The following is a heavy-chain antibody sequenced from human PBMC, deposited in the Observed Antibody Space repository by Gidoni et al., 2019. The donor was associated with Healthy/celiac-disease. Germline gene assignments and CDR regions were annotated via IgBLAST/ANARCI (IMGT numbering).Heavy chain of an antibody. V-gene: IGHV3-30-3*01. D-gene: IGHD6-6*01. CDR2: ISYDGSNK. CDR1: GFTFSSYA. J-gene: IGHJ4*02. Sequence: QVQLVESGGGVVQPGRSLRLSCAASGFTFSSYAMHWVRQAPGKGLEWVAVISYDGSNKYYADSVKGRFTISRDNSKNTLYLQMNSLRAEDTAVYYCARGRGSSGSYFDYWGQGTLVTVSS. CDR3: ARGRGSSGSYFDY.